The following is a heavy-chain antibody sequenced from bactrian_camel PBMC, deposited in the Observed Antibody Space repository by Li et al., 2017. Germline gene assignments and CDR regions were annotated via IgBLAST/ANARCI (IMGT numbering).Heavy chain of an antibody. V-gene: IGHV3S42*01. D-gene: IGHD6*01. Sequence: DVQLVESGGGLVRPGGSLSLSCEASGFTFSTNFMSWVRQAPGKGLEWVSGINSGGGSTSYGDSVKGRFTISRDNAKNVLYLRMNSLKSEDTALYWCAAAEGSWYGVYKHWAQGTQVTVS. J-gene: IGHJ4*01. CDR3: AAAEGSWYGVYKH. CDR2: INSGGGST. CDR1: GFTFSTNF.